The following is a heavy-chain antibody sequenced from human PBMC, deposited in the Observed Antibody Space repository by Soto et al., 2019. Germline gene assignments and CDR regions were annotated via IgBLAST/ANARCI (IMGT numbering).Heavy chain of an antibody. Sequence: SETLSLTCTVSGGSISSGGYYWSWIRQHPGKGLEWIGYIYYSGSTYYKPSLKSRVTISVDTSKNQFSLKLSSVTAADTAVYYCAREYYYGSESYYPHNWFDPWGQGTLVTVSS. CDR3: AREYYYGSESYYPHNWFDP. CDR1: GGSISSGGYY. CDR2: IYYSGST. D-gene: IGHD3-10*01. V-gene: IGHV4-31*03. J-gene: IGHJ5*02.